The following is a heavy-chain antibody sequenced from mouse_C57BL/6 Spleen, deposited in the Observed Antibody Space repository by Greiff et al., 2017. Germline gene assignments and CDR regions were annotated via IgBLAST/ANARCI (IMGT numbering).Heavy chain of an antibody. CDR3: AKEDDYDLGAMDY. V-gene: IGHV3-6*01. CDR2: ISYDGSN. J-gene: IGHJ4*01. Sequence: EVKLQESGPGLVKPSQSLSLTCSVTGYSITSGYYWNWIRQFPGNKLEWMGYISYDGSNNYNPSLKNRISITRDTSKNQFFLKLNSVTTEDTATYYCAKEDDYDLGAMDYWGQGTSVTVSS. CDR1: GYSITSGYY. D-gene: IGHD2-4*01.